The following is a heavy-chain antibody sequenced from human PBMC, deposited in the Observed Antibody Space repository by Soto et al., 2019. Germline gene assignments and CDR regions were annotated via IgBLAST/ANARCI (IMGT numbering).Heavy chain of an antibody. CDR2: SHSSGYS. V-gene: IGHV4-59*11. CDR1: GDSISTHY. CDR3: ARSYGNSWYTY. J-gene: IGHJ4*02. D-gene: IGHD6-13*01. Sequence: QVPLQESGPGLVKPSETLSLTCTVSGDSISTHYWSWIRQPPGKGLEWIGYSHSSGYSHYNPSLKSRVTISVDTSNNQISLKVNSVTAADTAMYYCARSYGNSWYTYWGQGTLVTVSS.